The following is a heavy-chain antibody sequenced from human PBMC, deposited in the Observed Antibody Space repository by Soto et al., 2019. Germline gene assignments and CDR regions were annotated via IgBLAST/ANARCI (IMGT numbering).Heavy chain of an antibody. CDR2: ISYDGSNK. Sequence: QVQLVESGGGVVQPGRSLRLSCAASGFTFSSYAMHWVRQAPGKGLEWGAVISYDGSNKYYADPVKGRFTISRDNSKNTLYLQMNSLRAEDTAVYYCARDRVMIVVVPGPGYFDYWGQGTLVTVSS. J-gene: IGHJ4*02. V-gene: IGHV3-30-3*01. CDR3: ARDRVMIVVVPGPGYFDY. CDR1: GFTFSSYA. D-gene: IGHD3-22*01.